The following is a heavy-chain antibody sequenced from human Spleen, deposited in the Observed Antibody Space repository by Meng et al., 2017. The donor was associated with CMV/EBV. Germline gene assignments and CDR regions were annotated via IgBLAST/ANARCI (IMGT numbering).Heavy chain of an antibody. J-gene: IGHJ5*02. D-gene: IGHD2-21*01. Sequence: LTGAVYGESFSGYYWSWIRQPPGKGLEWIGEINHSGSTNYNPSLKSRVTILVDTSKSQFSLKLNSVNAADTAVYYCARGSQKHNGFDPWGQGTLVTVSS. CDR1: GESFSGYY. CDR2: INHSGST. V-gene: IGHV4-34*01. CDR3: ARGSQKHNGFDP.